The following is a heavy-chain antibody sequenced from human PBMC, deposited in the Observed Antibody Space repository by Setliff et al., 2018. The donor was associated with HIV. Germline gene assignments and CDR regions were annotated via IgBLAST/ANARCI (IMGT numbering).Heavy chain of an antibody. Sequence: GGSLRLSCASSEFSFNNSWMTWVRQAPGRGLEWVGRIKSKADGGTTDYAAPVKGRFTISRDDSENMLYLQMNDLKTEDTAVYYCMDFAIAGAWDYWGQGTLVTVSS. D-gene: IGHD6-13*01. CDR3: MDFAIAGAWDY. V-gene: IGHV3-15*01. CDR1: EFSFNNSW. J-gene: IGHJ4*02. CDR2: IKSKADGGTT.